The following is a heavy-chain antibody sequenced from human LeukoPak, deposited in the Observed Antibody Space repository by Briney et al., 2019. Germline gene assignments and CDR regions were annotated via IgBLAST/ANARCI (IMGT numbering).Heavy chain of an antibody. Sequence: GGSLRLSCAASGFRLSTYWISWVRQAPGKGLEWVANIKQDGSHKNYVDSVKGRFTTSRDNAKNSLYLQMNSLRVEDTAIYYCARETPDSSGWDWGQGTLVTVSS. V-gene: IGHV3-7*01. CDR2: IKQDGSHK. CDR3: ARETPDSSGWD. J-gene: IGHJ4*02. D-gene: IGHD6-19*01. CDR1: GFRLSTYW.